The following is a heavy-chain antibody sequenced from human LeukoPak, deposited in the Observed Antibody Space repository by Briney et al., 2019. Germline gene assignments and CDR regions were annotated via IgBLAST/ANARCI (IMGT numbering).Heavy chain of an antibody. V-gene: IGHV3-9*01. Sequence: GRSLRLSCTASGFTFYDYAMHWVRHAPGKGLEGVSGISWNSGSIVYADSVKGRFTISRDNAKNSLYLQMNSLRAEDTALYYCAKDLLIAYCGGDCYSGLDYWGQGTLVTVSS. CDR2: ISWNSGSI. CDR3: AKDLLIAYCGGDCYSGLDY. CDR1: GFTFYDYA. J-gene: IGHJ4*02. D-gene: IGHD2-21*02.